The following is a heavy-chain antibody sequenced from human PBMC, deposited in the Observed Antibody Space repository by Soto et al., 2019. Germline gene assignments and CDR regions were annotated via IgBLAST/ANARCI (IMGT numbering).Heavy chain of an antibody. CDR1: CGSISSDY. CDR2: IYYSGST. J-gene: IGHJ4*02. Sequence: SETLSVTCTVSCGSISSDYWSWIRQPPGKGLEWIGYIYYSGSTNYNPSLKSRVTISVDTSKNQFSLKLSSVTAADTAVYYCARYYGGYSDYWGQGTLVTVS. D-gene: IGHD3-10*01. V-gene: IGHV4-59*08. CDR3: ARYYGGYSDY.